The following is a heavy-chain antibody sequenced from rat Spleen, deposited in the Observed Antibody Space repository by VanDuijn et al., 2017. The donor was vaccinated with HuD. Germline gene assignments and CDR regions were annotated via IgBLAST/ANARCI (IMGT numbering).Heavy chain of an antibody. D-gene: IGHD4-3*01. CDR1: GFTFSDYN. Sequence: EVQLVESGGGLVQPGRSLKLSCAASGFTFSDYNMAWVRQAPRKGLEWVATISYDGSSTYYRDSVKGRFTISRDNAKSTLYLQMDSLRSEDTATYYCARHGMGPSGYFDYWGQGVMVTVSS. CDR2: ISYDGSST. J-gene: IGHJ2*01. V-gene: IGHV5-7*01. CDR3: ARHGMGPSGYFDY.